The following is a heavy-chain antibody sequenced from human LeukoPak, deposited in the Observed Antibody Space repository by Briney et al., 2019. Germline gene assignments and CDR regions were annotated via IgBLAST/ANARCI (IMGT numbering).Heavy chain of an antibody. CDR1: GLTFSSYA. D-gene: IGHD3-10*01. Sequence: GGSLRLSCAASGLTFSSYAMSWVRQAPGKGLEWVSAMSGSGGSTYYANSVKGRFTISRDNAKNTLYLQMNSLRAEDTAVYYCAMSGLAELFANWFDPRGQGTLVTVSS. CDR2: MSGSGGST. V-gene: IGHV3-23*01. CDR3: AMSGLAELFANWFDP. J-gene: IGHJ5*02.